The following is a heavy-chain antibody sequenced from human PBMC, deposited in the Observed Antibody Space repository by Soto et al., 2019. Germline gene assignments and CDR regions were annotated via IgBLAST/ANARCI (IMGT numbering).Heavy chain of an antibody. D-gene: IGHD3-10*01. CDR2: IRSKANSYAT. Sequence: HPGGSLRLSCAASGFTFSGSAMHWVRQASGKGLEWVGRIRSKANSYATAYAASVKGRFTISRDDSKNTAYLQMNSLKTEDTAVYYCTRLGLWFGEPDYYYYGMDVWGQGTTVTVSS. V-gene: IGHV3-73*01. J-gene: IGHJ6*02. CDR3: TRLGLWFGEPDYYYYGMDV. CDR1: GFTFSGSA.